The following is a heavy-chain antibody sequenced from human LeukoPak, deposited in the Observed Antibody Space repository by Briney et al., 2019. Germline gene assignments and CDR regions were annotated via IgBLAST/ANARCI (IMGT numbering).Heavy chain of an antibody. CDR2: INTNTGNP. Sequence: ASVKVSFKASGYTFTSYAMNWVRQAPGQGLEWMGWINTNTGNPTYAQGFTGRFVFSLDTSVSTAYLQISSLKAEDTAVYYCARGLAVNRRSIMVYAIAYWGQGTLVTVSS. V-gene: IGHV7-4-1*02. J-gene: IGHJ4*02. CDR3: ARGLAVNRRSIMVYAIAY. D-gene: IGHD2-8*01. CDR1: GYTFTSYA.